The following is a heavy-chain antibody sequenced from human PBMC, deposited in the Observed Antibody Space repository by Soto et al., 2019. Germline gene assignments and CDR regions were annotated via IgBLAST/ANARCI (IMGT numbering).Heavy chain of an antibody. CDR1: GGSISSGDYY. D-gene: IGHD6-19*01. J-gene: IGHJ4*02. CDR3: VTAHRSVAGPHFDY. CDR2: IYYSGST. V-gene: IGHV4-30-4*01. Sequence: QVQLQESGPGLVKPSQTLSLTCTVSGGSISSGDYYWRWIRQPPGKGLEWIGYIYYSGSTYYNPPLTSRVTISVDTAKNQFSLKLSSVTAADTAVYYCVTAHRSVAGPHFDYWGQGPLVTVSS.